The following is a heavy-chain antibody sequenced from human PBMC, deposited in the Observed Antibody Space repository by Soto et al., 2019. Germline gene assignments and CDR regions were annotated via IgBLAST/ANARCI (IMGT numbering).Heavy chain of an antibody. CDR3: AGGGTTVVTALDY. CDR2: ISGSGGTT. J-gene: IGHJ4*01. Sequence: EVQLLESGGGLVQPGGSLRLSCAASGFTFSTYAMSWVRQAQGKGLEWVASISGSGGTTHYADSVKGRFTISRDKSKNTLLLQMDSLRVEDTALYYIAGGGTTVVTALDYWGHGALVTVSS. V-gene: IGHV3-23*01. D-gene: IGHD4-17*01. CDR1: GFTFSTYA.